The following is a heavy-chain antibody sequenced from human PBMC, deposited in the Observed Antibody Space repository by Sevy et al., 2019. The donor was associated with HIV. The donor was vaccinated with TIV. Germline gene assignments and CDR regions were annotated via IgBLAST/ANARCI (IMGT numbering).Heavy chain of an antibody. D-gene: IGHD3-22*01. CDR1: GGSISSYY. Sequence: SEALSLTCTVSGGSISSYYWSWIRQPAGKGLEWIGRIYTSGSTNYNPSLKSRVTMSVDTSKNQFSLKLSSVTAADTAVYYWARDYYYDSSGTPYYGMDVWGQGTTVTVSS. V-gene: IGHV4-4*07. CDR2: IYTSGST. CDR3: ARDYYYDSSGTPYYGMDV. J-gene: IGHJ6*02.